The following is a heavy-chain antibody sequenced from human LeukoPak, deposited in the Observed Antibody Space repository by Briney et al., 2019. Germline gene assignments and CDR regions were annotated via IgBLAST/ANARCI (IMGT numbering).Heavy chain of an antibody. J-gene: IGHJ4*02. V-gene: IGHV3-30-3*01. D-gene: IGHD5-18*01. Sequence: GGSLRLSCAASGFTFSSYAMHWVRQAPGKGLEWVAVISYDGSNKYYADSVKGRFTISRDNSKNTLYLQMNSLRAEDTAVYYCAKGGYSPWWGQGTLVTVSS. CDR2: ISYDGSNK. CDR1: GFTFSSYA. CDR3: AKGGYSPW.